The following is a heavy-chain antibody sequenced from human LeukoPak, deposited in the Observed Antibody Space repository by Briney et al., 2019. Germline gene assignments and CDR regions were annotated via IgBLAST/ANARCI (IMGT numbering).Heavy chain of an antibody. CDR2: INHSGST. D-gene: IGHD3/OR15-3a*01. J-gene: IGHJ5*02. Sequence: PSETLSLTCAVYGGSFSGYYWSWIRQPPGKGLEWIGEINHSGSTNYNPSLKSRVTISVDTSKNQFSLKLSSVTAADTAVYYCARKNVWTVYIPPRNCFSPGGEGPLATVS. V-gene: IGHV4-34*01. CDR3: ARKNVWTVYIPPRNCFSP. CDR1: GGSFSGYY.